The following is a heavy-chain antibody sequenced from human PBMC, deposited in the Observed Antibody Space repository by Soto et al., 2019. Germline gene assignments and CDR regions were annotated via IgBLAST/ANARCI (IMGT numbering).Heavy chain of an antibody. CDR2: VYYRRTT. CDR1: GGSVSDKTNY. V-gene: IGHV4-61*01. J-gene: IGHJ4*02. Sequence: ETLSLTWSVCGGSVSDKTNYWGWTRQSRERGLEWIGYVYYRRTTNYNPSLKTRVTISVDLSKNRFSLSLSSVTTADTALYYCARTTAVPNTLRSRYFFDYWGQGTLVTVSS. CDR3: ARTTAVPNTLRSRYFFDY. D-gene: IGHD4-17*01.